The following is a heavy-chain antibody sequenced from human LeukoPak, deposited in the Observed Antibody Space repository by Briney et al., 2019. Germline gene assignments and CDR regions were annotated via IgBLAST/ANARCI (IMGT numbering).Heavy chain of an antibody. V-gene: IGHV1-18*01. J-gene: IGHJ6*03. CDR3: ARDSGGSSSWYSFIRYYYYYMDV. CDR1: GYTFTSYG. CDR2: INAYNGNT. Sequence: ASVKVSCKASGYTFTSYGISWVRQAPAQGLEWMGWINAYNGNTNYAQKLQGRVTMTTDTSTSTAYMELRSLRYDDTAVYYCARDSGGSSSWYSFIRYYYYYMDVWGKGTTVTVSS. D-gene: IGHD6-13*01.